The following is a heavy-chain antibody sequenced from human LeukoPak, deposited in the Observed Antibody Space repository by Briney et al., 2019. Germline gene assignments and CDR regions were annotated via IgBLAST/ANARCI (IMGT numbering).Heavy chain of an antibody. D-gene: IGHD6-13*01. CDR1: GYSFTSYW. V-gene: IGHV5-51*01. CDR3: ARLAAAGTWYFDY. CDR2: IYPGDSDT. J-gene: IGHJ4*02. Sequence: GEPLQISCQGSGYSFTSYWIGWVRKMPGKGLEWMGIIYPGDSDTRYSPSFQGQVTISADKSISTAYLQWSSLKASDTAMYYCARLAAAGTWYFDYWGQGTLVTVSS.